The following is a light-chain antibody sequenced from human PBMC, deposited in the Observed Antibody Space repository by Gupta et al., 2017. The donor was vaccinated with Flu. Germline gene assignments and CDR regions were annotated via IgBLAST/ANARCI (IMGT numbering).Light chain of an antibody. Sequence: QSALTQDASVSGTVGQKVTLSCTGNSNNVGSYAVAWSQQISHGAPKTVMFGNSLPSGIPDRFAGSKSGTTASLSISGLLPEDEADYCCSTWDYSLSAPMVLFGGGTKLTVL. V-gene: IGLV1-44*01. J-gene: IGLJ2*01. CDR3: STWDYSLSAPMVL. CDR2: GNS. CDR1: SNNVGSYA.